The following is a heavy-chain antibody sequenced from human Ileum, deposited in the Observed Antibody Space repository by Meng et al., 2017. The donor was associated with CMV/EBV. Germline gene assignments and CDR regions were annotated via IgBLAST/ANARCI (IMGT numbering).Heavy chain of an antibody. D-gene: IGHD6-13*01. CDR1: GFTFSDYY. CDR3: ARDGEGQLVHWFDY. J-gene: IGHJ4*02. Sequence: GESLKISCAVSGFTFSDYYMSWIRQAPGKGLEWVSYISSSGSTIYYADSVKGRFTISRDNAKNSLYLQMNSLRAEDTAVYYCARDGEGQLVHWFDYWGQGILVTVSS. V-gene: IGHV3-11*01. CDR2: ISSSGSTI.